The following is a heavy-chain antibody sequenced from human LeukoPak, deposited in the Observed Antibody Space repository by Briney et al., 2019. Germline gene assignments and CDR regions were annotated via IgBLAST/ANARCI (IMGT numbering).Heavy chain of an antibody. CDR3: ARGYSSSYRIDY. V-gene: IGHV1-46*01. J-gene: IGHJ4*02. CDR2: INPSVDST. CDR1: GYTFTNYY. D-gene: IGHD6-19*01. Sequence: ASVKVSCKAAGYTFTNYYMHWVRQAPGQGLEWMGVINPSVDSTRYEQKFQDRVTMTRETSTRTVYTELSSLRSEDTAVYYCARGYSSSYRIDYWGQGTLVTVSS.